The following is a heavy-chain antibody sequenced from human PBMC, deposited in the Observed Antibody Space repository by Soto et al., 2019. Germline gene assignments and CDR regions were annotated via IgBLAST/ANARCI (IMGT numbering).Heavy chain of an antibody. CDR3: ARRRGDYVWGSYRSGWFDP. D-gene: IGHD3-16*02. CDR1: GGHIISEGYS. CDR2: IYHSGST. V-gene: IGHV4-30-2*01. J-gene: IGHJ5*02. Sequence: PAETLTLTCAVSGGHIISEGYSWSWMQQPPGKGLEWIGYIYHSGSTYYNPSLKSRVTISVDRSKNQFSLKLSSVTAVDTAVYYCARRRGDYVWGSYRSGWFDPWGQGTLVTVSS.